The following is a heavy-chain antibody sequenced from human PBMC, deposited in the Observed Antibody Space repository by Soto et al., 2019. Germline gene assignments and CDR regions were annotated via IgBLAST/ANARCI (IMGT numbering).Heavy chain of an antibody. CDR1: GYTFIDYY. J-gene: IGHJ4*02. CDR2: INPKSGGT. V-gene: IGHV1-2*02. D-gene: IGHD4-17*01. CDR3: ARDVVTTNTGTGFGH. Sequence: GDSVKGCFKASGYTFIDYYMHFVRQAPGQGLEWMGWINPKSGGTNYSQKFHGRVTMTRDTSINTVFMELSRLNSDDAAMYFCARDVVTTNTGTGFGHWGQGTMVTVSS.